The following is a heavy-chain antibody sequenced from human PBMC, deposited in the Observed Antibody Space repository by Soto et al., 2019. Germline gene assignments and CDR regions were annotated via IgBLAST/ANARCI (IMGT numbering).Heavy chain of an antibody. CDR3: ARGEDIAAAGSPPHYYYGMDV. Sequence: ASVKVSCTASGYTFTGYYMRWVRQAPGQGRERMGWINPNSGGTNYAQKFQGWVTMTRDTSISTAYMELSRLRSDDTAVYYCARGEDIAAAGSPPHYYYGMDVWGQGTTVTVSS. CDR1: GYTFTGYY. J-gene: IGHJ6*02. D-gene: IGHD6-13*01. CDR2: INPNSGGT. V-gene: IGHV1-2*04.